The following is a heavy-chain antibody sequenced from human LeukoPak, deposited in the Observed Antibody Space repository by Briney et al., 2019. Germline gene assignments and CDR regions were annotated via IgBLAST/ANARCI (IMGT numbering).Heavy chain of an antibody. CDR2: INHSGST. Sequence: SETLSLTCAVYGGSFSGYYWSWIRQPPGKGLEWIGEINHSGSTNYNPSLKSRVTISVDTSKNQFSLKLSSVTAADTAVYYCARDTWFDPWGQGTLVTVSS. V-gene: IGHV4-34*01. J-gene: IGHJ5*02. CDR1: GGSFSGYY. CDR3: ARDTWFDP.